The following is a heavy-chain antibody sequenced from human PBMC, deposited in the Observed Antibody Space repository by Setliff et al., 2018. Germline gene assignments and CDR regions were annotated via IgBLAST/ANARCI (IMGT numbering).Heavy chain of an antibody. V-gene: IGHV1-2*02. CDR1: GYTFSGYY. D-gene: IGHD3-10*02. Sequence: GASVKVSCKASGYTFSGYYLHWVRQAPGQGLQWMGWINPNTGETDYAPRFQGRVTMTRDTSLSTAYMEVRSLRSADTAVYYCARVLFGDLFSWFDPWGQGTLVTVSS. J-gene: IGHJ5*02. CDR2: INPNTGET. CDR3: ARVLFGDLFSWFDP.